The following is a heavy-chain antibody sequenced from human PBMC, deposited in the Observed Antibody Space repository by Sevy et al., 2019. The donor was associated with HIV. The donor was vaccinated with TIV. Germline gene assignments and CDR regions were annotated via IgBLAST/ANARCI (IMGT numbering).Heavy chain of an antibody. V-gene: IGHV3-11*06. CDR2: ISSRSSFT. CDR3: ARGAYDV. J-gene: IGHJ3*01. Sequence: GESLKISCVGSGFTFGDYYISWIRQAPGKGLECVAYISSRSSFTNYTDSVRGRFTISRENAKNEVFLQMNSLRAEDTGVYYCARGAYDVWGQGTTVTVSS. CDR1: GFTFGDYY.